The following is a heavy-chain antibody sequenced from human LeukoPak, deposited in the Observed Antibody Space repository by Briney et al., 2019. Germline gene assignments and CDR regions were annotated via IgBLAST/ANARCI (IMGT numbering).Heavy chain of an antibody. V-gene: IGHV3-53*01. J-gene: IGHJ4*02. CDR2: IYSGGDT. D-gene: IGHD5-18*01. Sequence: GGSLRLSCAASGFTVSIKYMTWVRQTPGKGLEWVSVIYSGGDTFYADSVKGRFTISRDNSKNTLYLHMNSLRAEDMAVYYCASTSGYSYAKFDYWGQGTLVTVSS. CDR3: ASTSGYSYAKFDY. CDR1: GFTVSIKY.